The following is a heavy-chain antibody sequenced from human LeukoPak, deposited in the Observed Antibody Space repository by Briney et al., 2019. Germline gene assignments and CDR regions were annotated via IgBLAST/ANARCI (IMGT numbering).Heavy chain of an antibody. CDR2: IYYSGST. CDR3: ARGELGAHYYDSSGYYPWAFDI. D-gene: IGHD3-22*01. J-gene: IGHJ3*02. Sequence: PSETLSLTCTVSGGSISSSSYYWGWIRQPPGKGLEWIGSIYYSGSTYYNPSLKSRVTISVDTSKNQFSLELSSVTAADTAVYYCARGELGAHYYDSSGYYPWAFDIWGQGAMVTVSS. V-gene: IGHV4-39*07. CDR1: GGSISSSSYY.